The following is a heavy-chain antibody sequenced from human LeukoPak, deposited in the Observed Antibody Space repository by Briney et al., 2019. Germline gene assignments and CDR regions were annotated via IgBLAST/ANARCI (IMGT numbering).Heavy chain of an antibody. V-gene: IGHV3-7*01. Sequence: GGSLRLSCAASGFTFSSYWMSWVRQAPGKGLEWVANIKQDGTEILYMDSVKGRFTISRDNAKNSLFLQMNSLRVEDTAVYYCARGREPDYWGQGTLVTVSS. CDR3: ARGREPDY. D-gene: IGHD1-26*01. CDR2: IKQDGTEI. CDR1: GFTFSSYW. J-gene: IGHJ4*02.